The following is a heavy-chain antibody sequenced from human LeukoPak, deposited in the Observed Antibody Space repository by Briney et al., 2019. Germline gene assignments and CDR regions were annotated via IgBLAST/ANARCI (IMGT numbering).Heavy chain of an antibody. V-gene: IGHV4-59*08. CDR1: GGSISSYY. CDR3: ARGGYSGYDPTPLFDY. J-gene: IGHJ4*02. Sequence: SETLSLTCTVSGGSISSYYWSWIRQPPGKGLEWIGYIYYSGSTNYNPSLKSRVTISVDTSKNQFSLKLSSVTAADTAVYYCARGGYSGYDPTPLFDYWGQGTLVTVSS. CDR2: IYYSGST. D-gene: IGHD5-12*01.